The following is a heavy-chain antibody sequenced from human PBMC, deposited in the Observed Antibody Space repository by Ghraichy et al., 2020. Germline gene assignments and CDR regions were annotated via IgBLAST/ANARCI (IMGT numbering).Heavy chain of an antibody. CDR3: AKSLIVGATGYYYGMDV. Sequence: GGSLRLSCAASGFTFSSYAMSWVRQAPGKGLEWVSAISGSGGSTYYADSVKGRFTISRDNSKNTLYLQMNSLRAEDTAVYYCAKSLIVGATGYYYGMDVWGQGTTVTVSS. V-gene: IGHV3-23*01. CDR1: GFTFSSYA. J-gene: IGHJ6*02. D-gene: IGHD1-26*01. CDR2: ISGSGGST.